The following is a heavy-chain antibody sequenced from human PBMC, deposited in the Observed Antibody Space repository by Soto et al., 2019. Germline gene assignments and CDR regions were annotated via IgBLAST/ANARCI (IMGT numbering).Heavy chain of an antibody. V-gene: IGHV4-39*01. J-gene: IGHJ4*02. CDR1: GGSISSSSYY. Sequence: QLQLQESGPGLVKPSETLSLTCTVSGGSISSSSYYWGWIRQPPGKGLEWIGSIYYSGSTYYNPSLKSRVTISVDTSKNQFSLKLSSVTAADTAVYYCASLSARGRRVYWGQGTLVTVSS. D-gene: IGHD5-18*01. CDR3: ASLSARGRRVY. CDR2: IYYSGST.